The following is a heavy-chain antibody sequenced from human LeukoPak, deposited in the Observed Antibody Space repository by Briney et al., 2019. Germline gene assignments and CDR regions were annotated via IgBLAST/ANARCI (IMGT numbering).Heavy chain of an antibody. Sequence: GGSLRLSCAAFGFTVSSNYMSWVRQAPGKGLEWVSVIYSGGSTYYADSVKGRFTISRDNSKNTLYLQMNSLRAEDTAVYYCARGAWFGESYFDYWGQGTLVTVSS. CDR3: ARGAWFGESYFDY. D-gene: IGHD3-10*01. V-gene: IGHV3-66*01. CDR2: IYSGGST. CDR1: GFTVSSNY. J-gene: IGHJ4*02.